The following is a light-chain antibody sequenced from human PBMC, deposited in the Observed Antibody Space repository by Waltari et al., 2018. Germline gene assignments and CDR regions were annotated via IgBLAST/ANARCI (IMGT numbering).Light chain of an antibody. J-gene: IGKJ2*01. CDR1: QGMNNA. CDR2: AAS. CDR3: QQYYGTRYT. V-gene: IGKV1-NL1*01. Sequence: DIQMTQSPSSLSASVGDRVTITCLASQGMNNALAWYQQRPGKAPKLLLYAASRLESGVPSRFSGSGSGTDFSLTISSLQPEDFATYYCQQYYGTRYTFGQGTKLGIK.